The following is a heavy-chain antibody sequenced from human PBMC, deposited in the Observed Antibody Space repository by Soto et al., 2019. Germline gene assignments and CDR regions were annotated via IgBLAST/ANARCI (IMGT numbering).Heavy chain of an antibody. D-gene: IGHD3-10*01. Sequence: ASVKVSCKASGGTFSSFGLSWVRQAPGRGLEWMGGIVPIFGTPDYAQNFQGRVTIVADDSATTAYMELCTLRSEDTATYYCARGLVNYGSGSYLYFDSWGQGSPVTVSS. CDR1: GGTFSSFG. V-gene: IGHV1-69*13. CDR2: IVPIFGTP. J-gene: IGHJ4*02. CDR3: ARGLVNYGSGSYLYFDS.